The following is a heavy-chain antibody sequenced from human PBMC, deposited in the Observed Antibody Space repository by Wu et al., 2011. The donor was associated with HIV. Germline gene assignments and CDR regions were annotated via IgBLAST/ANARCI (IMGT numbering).Heavy chain of an antibody. CDR1: GYTFPSSI. CDR2: INGYNGNA. V-gene: IGHV1-18*01. CDR3: ARDRHPMVGPWYYYYYMDV. J-gene: IGHJ6*03. Sequence: QVQLVQSGAEVKKPGASVKVSCKASGYTFPSSIVSWVRQAPGQGLEWLGWINGYNGNAHYLQSFQGRVSMTTDSSTSTAYMELRSLRFDDTAVYYCARDRHPMVGPWYYYYYMDVWGKGTTVTVSS. D-gene: IGHD3-10*01.